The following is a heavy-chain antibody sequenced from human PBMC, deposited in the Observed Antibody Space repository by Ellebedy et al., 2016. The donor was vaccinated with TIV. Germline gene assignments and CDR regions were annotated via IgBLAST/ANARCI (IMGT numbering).Heavy chain of an antibody. CDR3: ATALGRYYYASSDYYPFNY. V-gene: IGHV1-24*01. Sequence: AASVKVSCKVSGYTLTDLSIHWVRQAPGEGLEWLGGFDPEDRDTMYAQKFQGRVTMTEDPSTDTVSMELSSLTSEDTAMYYCATALGRYYYASSDYYPFNYWGQGTLVTVSS. CDR1: GYTLTDLS. D-gene: IGHD3-22*01. J-gene: IGHJ4*02. CDR2: FDPEDRDT.